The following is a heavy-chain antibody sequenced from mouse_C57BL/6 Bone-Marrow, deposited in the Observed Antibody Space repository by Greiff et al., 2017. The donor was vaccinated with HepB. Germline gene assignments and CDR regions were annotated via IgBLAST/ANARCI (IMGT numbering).Heavy chain of an antibody. D-gene: IGHD2-5*01. V-gene: IGHV1-55*01. CDR3: ARAPYSNFPHYYAMDY. CDR1: GYTFTSYW. J-gene: IGHJ4*01. Sequence: VQLQQPGAELVKPGASVKMSCKASGYTFTSYWITWVKQRPGQGLEWIGDIYPGSGSTNYNEKFKSKATLTVDTSSSTAYMQLSSLTSEDSAVYYCARAPYSNFPHYYAMDYWGQGTSVTVSS. CDR2: IYPGSGST.